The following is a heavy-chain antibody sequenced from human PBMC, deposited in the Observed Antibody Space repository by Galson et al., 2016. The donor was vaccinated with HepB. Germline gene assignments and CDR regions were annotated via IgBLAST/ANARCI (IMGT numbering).Heavy chain of an antibody. Sequence: TLSLTCTVSGGSISSGDYYWSWIRQPPGKGLEWIAVIYWDDDKRYSPFLRSRLTITKDTSKNQVVLTMTNMDPLDTATYYCARAVIAVAGFDFDCWGQGTLVTVSS. CDR2: IYWDDDK. D-gene: IGHD6-19*01. CDR3: ARAVIAVAGFDFDC. V-gene: IGHV2-5*08. J-gene: IGHJ4*02. CDR1: GGSISSGDYY.